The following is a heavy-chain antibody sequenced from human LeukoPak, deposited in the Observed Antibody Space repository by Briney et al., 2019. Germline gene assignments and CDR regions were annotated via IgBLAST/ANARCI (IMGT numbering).Heavy chain of an antibody. CDR3: ARITGPYDAFDI. J-gene: IGHJ3*02. CDR1: GGSISSGDYY. CDR2: IYYSGST. D-gene: IGHD1-20*01. Sequence: PSETLSLTCTVSGGSISSGDYYWSWIRQPPGKGLEWIGYIYYSGSTYYDPSLKSRVTISVDTSKNQFSLKLSSVTAADTAVYYCARITGPYDAFDIWGQGTMVTVSS. V-gene: IGHV4-30-4*01.